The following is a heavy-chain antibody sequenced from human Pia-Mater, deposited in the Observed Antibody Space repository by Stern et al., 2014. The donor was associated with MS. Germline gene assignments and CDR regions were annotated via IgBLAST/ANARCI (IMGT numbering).Heavy chain of an antibody. CDR1: GFTFSSYG. J-gene: IGHJ4*02. CDR3: ARDEGIGGYFDY. Sequence: VQLVESGGGVVQPGRSLRLSCAASGFTFSSYGMHWVRKAPGKGLEWVAVIWYDGSDKYYADSVKGRFTISRDNSKNTLYLQMNSPRAEDTAVYYCARDEGIGGYFDYWGQGTLVTVSS. V-gene: IGHV3-33*01. D-gene: IGHD1-26*01. CDR2: IWYDGSDK.